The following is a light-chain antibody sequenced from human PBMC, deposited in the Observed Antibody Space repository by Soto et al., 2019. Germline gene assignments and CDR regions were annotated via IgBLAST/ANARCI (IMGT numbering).Light chain of an antibody. J-gene: IGKJ1*01. CDR2: GAS. CDR3: QQYNTWPRT. CDR1: QSVSSSH. V-gene: IGKV3-15*01. Sequence: EIVFTQSPGTLSLSPGERATLSCRASQSVSSSHLAWYQQKPGQAPRLLIYGASTRATAVPARFTASGSGTEFTLTISSLQSEDFAVYYCQQYNTWPRTFGQGTKVDIK.